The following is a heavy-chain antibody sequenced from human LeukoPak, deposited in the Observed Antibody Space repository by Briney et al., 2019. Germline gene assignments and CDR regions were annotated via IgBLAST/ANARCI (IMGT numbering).Heavy chain of an antibody. D-gene: IGHD2-21*02. J-gene: IGHJ4*02. CDR1: GGSISSYY. V-gene: IGHV4-59*01. Sequence: SETLSLTCTVSGGSISSYYWSWIRQPPGKGLEWIGYIYYSGSTNYNPSLKSRVAISVDTSKNQFSLKLSSVTAADTAVYYCARDIGGLLPQLWGQGTLVTVSS. CDR2: IYYSGST. CDR3: ARDIGGLLPQL.